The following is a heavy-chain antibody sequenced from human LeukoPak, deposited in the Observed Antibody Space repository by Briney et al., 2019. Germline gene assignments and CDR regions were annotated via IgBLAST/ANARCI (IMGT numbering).Heavy chain of an antibody. CDR1: GYTFTAYY. CDR2: INPNSGGT. CDR3: AREETSIVTRPWY. J-gene: IGHJ4*02. D-gene: IGHD6-6*01. Sequence: ASAKVSCKASGYTFTAYYIHWVRQAPGQGLEWMGWINPNSGGTDYAQKFRGRVTMTGDTSISTAYMELSRLRSDDTAVYYCAREETSIVTRPWYWGQGTLVTVSS. V-gene: IGHV1-2*02.